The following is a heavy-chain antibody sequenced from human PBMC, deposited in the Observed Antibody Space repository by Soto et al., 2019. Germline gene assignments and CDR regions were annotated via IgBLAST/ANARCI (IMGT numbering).Heavy chain of an antibody. J-gene: IGHJ5*02. CDR1: GGSISSYY. D-gene: IGHD3-10*01. Sequence: PSETLSLTCTVSGGSISSYYWSWIRQPPGKGLEWIGYIYYSGSTNYNPSLKSRVTISVDTSKNQFSLKLSPVTAADTAVYYCARGRILWFGELSEGNWFDPWGQGTLVTVSS. CDR2: IYYSGST. CDR3: ARGRILWFGELSEGNWFDP. V-gene: IGHV4-59*01.